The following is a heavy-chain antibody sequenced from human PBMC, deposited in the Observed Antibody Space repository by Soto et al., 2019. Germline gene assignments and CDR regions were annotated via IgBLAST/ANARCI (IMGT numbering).Heavy chain of an antibody. CDR1: GYSFTSYW. CDR2: IYPGDSDT. CDR3: ARHPLVSDSSCYSFPALDY. J-gene: IGHJ4*02. Sequence: GESLKISCKGSGYSFTSYWVGWVRQMPGKGLEWMGIIYPGDSDTRYSPSFQGQVTISADKSISTAYLQWSSLKASDTAMYYWARHPLVSDSSCYSFPALDYWGQGTLVTVSS. D-gene: IGHD3-22*01. V-gene: IGHV5-51*01.